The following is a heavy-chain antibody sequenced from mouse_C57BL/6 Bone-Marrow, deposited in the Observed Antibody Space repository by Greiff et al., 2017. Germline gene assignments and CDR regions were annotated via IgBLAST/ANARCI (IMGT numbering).Heavy chain of an antibody. CDR2: IYPRSGNT. Sequence: QVQLQQSGAELARPGASVKLSCKASGYTFTSYGISWVKQRTGQGLEWIGEIYPRSGNTYYNEKFKGKATLTADKSSSTAYMELRSLTSEDSAVYFCALTTVVATQGFAYWGQGTLVTVSA. J-gene: IGHJ3*01. D-gene: IGHD1-1*01. V-gene: IGHV1-81*01. CDR3: ALTTVVATQGFAY. CDR1: GYTFTSYG.